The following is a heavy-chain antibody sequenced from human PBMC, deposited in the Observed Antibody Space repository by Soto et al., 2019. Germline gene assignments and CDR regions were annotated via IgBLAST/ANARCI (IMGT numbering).Heavy chain of an antibody. CDR2: ISWNSGSI. V-gene: IGHV3-9*01. Sequence: GGSLRLSCAASGFTFDDYAMHWVRQAPGKGLEWVSGISWNSGSIGYADSVKGRFTISRDNAKNSLYLQMNSLRAEDTALYYCAKGTIIVATHPYMDVWGKGTTVTVSS. D-gene: IGHD5-12*01. CDR3: AKGTIIVATHPYMDV. J-gene: IGHJ6*03. CDR1: GFTFDDYA.